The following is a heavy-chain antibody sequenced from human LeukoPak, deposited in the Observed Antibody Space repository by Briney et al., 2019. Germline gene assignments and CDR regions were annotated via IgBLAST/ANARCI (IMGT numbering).Heavy chain of an antibody. D-gene: IGHD1-1*01. J-gene: IGHJ5*02. CDR1: GFTFDDYA. CDR3: ARDRWYNPES. Sequence: PGRSLRLSCAASGFTFDDYAMHWVRQAPGKGLEWVSGISWNSGSTVYADSVKGRFTISRDNAKNTLYLQMNSLRVEDTAVYYCARDRWYNPESWGQGTLVTVSS. CDR2: ISWNSGST. V-gene: IGHV3-9*01.